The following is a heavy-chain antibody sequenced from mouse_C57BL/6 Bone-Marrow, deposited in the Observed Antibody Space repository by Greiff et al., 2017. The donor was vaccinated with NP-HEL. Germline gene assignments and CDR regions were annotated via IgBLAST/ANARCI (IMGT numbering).Heavy chain of an antibody. CDR1: GFTINDYY. V-gene: IGHV14-1*01. J-gene: IGHJ2*01. CDR2: IDPEDGDT. CDR3: TTGFDY. Sequence: VQLQQSGAELVRPGASVKLSCTASGFTINDYYMHWVKQRPEPGLEWIGRIDPEDGDTEYAPKFKGKATMTADTSSSTAYMQLSSLTSEDTAVYCFTTGFDYWGQGTTLTVSS.